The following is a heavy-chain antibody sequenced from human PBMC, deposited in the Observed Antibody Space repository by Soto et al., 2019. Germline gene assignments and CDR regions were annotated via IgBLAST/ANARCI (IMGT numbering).Heavy chain of an antibody. CDR1: GFTFSSYG. CDR2: ISYDGSNK. Sequence: GGSLRLSCAASGFTFSSYGMHWVRQAPGKGLEWVAVISYDGSNKYYADSVKGRFTISRDNSKNTLYLQMNSLRAGDTAVYYCAKGRGIAVAGTIDYWGRGTLVTVSS. J-gene: IGHJ4*02. D-gene: IGHD6-19*01. CDR3: AKGRGIAVAGTIDY. V-gene: IGHV3-30*18.